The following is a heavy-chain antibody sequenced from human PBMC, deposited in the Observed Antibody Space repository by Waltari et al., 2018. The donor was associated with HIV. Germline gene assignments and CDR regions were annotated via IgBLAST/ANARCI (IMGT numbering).Heavy chain of an antibody. CDR3: ARAVNAVGAPHWFAP. D-gene: IGHD1-26*01. J-gene: IGHJ5*02. V-gene: IGHV1-8*01. Sequence: QVQLVQSGAEVKQPGASVKVSCKASGYIFNNSDIHWVRQATGQGLEWMGWMNPNSRNTGYAQKFQGRVTMTRDTSITTAYMELSSLKSEDTAVYYCARAVNAVGAPHWFAPWGQGTLVTVSS. CDR1: GYIFNNSD. CDR2: MNPNSRNT.